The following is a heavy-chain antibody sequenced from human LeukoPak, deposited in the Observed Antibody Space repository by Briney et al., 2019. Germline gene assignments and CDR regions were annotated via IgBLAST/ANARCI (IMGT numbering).Heavy chain of an antibody. CDR1: GFTASTNY. V-gene: IGHV3-53*01. Sequence: PGGSLRLSCVASGFTASTNYMSWVRQAPGKGLEWVSLIYGSSTTYYADSVKGRFTISRDNSRNTLHLQMNNLRVEDTALYYCASWFIAPDFDYWGQGTLVTVSS. CDR3: ASWFIAPDFDY. D-gene: IGHD3-16*02. J-gene: IGHJ4*02. CDR2: IYGSSTT.